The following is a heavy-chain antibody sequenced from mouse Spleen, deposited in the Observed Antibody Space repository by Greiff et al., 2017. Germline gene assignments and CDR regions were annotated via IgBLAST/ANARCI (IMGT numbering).Heavy chain of an antibody. D-gene: IGHD1-1*01. J-gene: IGHJ2*01. V-gene: IGHV1-64*01. CDR3: ARDGSSYFDY. CDR1: GYTFTSYW. Sequence: QVQLQQPGAELVKPGASVKLSCKASGYTFTSYWMHWVQQRPGQGLEWIGMIHPNSGSTNYNEKFKSKATLTVDKSSSTAYMQLISLKSEDSAVYYCARDGSSYFDYWGQGTTLTVPS. CDR2: IHPNSGST.